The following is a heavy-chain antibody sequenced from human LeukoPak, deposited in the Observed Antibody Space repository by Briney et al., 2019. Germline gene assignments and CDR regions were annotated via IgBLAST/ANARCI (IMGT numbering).Heavy chain of an antibody. CDR1: GIALSNYG. V-gene: IGHV3-23*01. CDR2: ITGSGGST. J-gene: IGHJ4*02. CDR3: AKRGVVIRVILVGFHKEAYYFDS. D-gene: IGHD3-22*01. Sequence: GGSLRLSCAVSGIALSNYGMSGVRQAPGKGLEWVAGITGSGGSTNYADSVKGRFTISRDNPQNTLYLQIKSLRAKDTAVYFCAKRGVVIRVILVGFHKEAYYFDSWGQGALVTVSS.